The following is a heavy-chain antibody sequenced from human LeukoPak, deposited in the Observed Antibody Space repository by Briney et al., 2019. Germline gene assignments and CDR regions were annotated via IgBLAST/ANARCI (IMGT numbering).Heavy chain of an antibody. V-gene: IGHV4-30-2*01. D-gene: IGHD6-13*01. CDR2: IYHSGST. Sequence: SQTLSLTCAVSGGSISSGGYSWSWIRQPPGKGLEWIGYIYHSGSTYYNPSLKSRVTISVDRSKNQFSLKLSSVTAADTAVYYCAYSSSWYRVFDYWGQGTLVTVSS. CDR3: AYSSSWYRVFDY. CDR1: GGSISSGGYS. J-gene: IGHJ4*02.